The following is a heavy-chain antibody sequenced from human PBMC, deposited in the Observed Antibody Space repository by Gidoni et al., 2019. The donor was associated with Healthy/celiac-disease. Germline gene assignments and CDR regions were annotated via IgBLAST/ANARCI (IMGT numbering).Heavy chain of an antibody. CDR1: GFTFSSYG. D-gene: IGHD1-26*01. J-gene: IGHJ4*02. CDR2: ISYDGSNK. CDR3: AKDRGSVVGATD. V-gene: IGHV3-30*18. Sequence: QVQLVESGGGVVQPGRSLRLSCAASGFTFSSYGMHWVRQAPGKGLEWVAVISYDGSNKYYADSVKGRFTISRDNSKNTLYLQMNSLRAEDTAVYYCAKDRGSVVGATDWGQGTLVTVSS.